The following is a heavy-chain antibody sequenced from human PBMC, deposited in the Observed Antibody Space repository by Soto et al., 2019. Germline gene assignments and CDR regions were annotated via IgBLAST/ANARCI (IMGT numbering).Heavy chain of an antibody. CDR3: AKGTSWRFVYYYYMDV. Sequence: GGSLRLSCAASGFTFSSYAMSWVRQAPGKGLEWVSAISGSGGSTYYADSVKGRFTISRDNSKNTLYLQMNSLRAEDTAVYYCAKGTSWRFVYYYYMDVWGKGTTVTVSS. D-gene: IGHD2-2*01. CDR2: ISGSGGST. V-gene: IGHV3-23*01. CDR1: GFTFSSYA. J-gene: IGHJ6*03.